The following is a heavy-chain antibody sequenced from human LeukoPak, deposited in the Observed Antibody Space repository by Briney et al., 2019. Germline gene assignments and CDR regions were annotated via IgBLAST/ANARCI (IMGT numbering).Heavy chain of an antibody. D-gene: IGHD3-9*01. CDR2: IHYTGGT. Sequence: SETLSLTCAVYGGSISGYYWSWLRQPPGKGLEWVGEIHYTGGTSYNPSLKSRATISIDTSKNQLSLKLSSVTAADTAVYYCARGNILSGYCFDFWGQGALVTVSS. J-gene: IGHJ4*02. CDR3: ARGNILSGYCFDF. V-gene: IGHV4-34*01. CDR1: GGSISGYY.